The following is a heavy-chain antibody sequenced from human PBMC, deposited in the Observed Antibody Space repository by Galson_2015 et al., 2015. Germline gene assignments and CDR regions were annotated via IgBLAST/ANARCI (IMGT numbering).Heavy chain of an antibody. CDR2: IWYDGSNK. J-gene: IGHJ3*02. CDR1: GFTFSSYA. CDR3: AREETHLGTTAFDI. D-gene: IGHD7-27*01. Sequence: SLRLSCAASGFTFSSYAMHWVRQAPGKGLEWVAVIWYDGSNKYYADSVKGRFTISRDNSKNTLYLQMNSLRAEDTAVYYCAREETHLGTTAFDIWGQGTMVTVSS. V-gene: IGHV3-33*08.